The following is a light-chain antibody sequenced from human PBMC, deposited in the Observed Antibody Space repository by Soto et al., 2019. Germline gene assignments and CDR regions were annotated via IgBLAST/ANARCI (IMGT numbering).Light chain of an antibody. CDR1: QSVSSSY. J-gene: IGKJ1*01. CDR2: GAS. CDR3: QQSYSTPT. Sequence: EIVLTQSPGTLCLSPGERATLSCRASQSVSSSYLAWYQQKPGQAPRLLIYGASSRATGIPDRFNGSGSGTDFTLTISSLQPEDFATYFCQQSYSTPTFGQGTKVDI. V-gene: IGKV3-20*01.